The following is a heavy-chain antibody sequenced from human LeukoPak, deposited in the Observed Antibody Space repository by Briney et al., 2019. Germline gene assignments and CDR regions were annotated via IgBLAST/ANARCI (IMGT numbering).Heavy chain of an antibody. CDR1: GGSISSYY. CDR3: ARDLSTGIDP. J-gene: IGHJ5*02. D-gene: IGHD1-1*01. Sequence: SETLSLTCTVSGGSISSYYWSWIRQPPGKGLEWIGYIYHSGSTNYNPSLKSRVTISVDTSKNQFSLKLSSVTAADTAVYYCARDLSTGIDPWGQGTLVTVSS. V-gene: IGHV4-59*01. CDR2: IYHSGST.